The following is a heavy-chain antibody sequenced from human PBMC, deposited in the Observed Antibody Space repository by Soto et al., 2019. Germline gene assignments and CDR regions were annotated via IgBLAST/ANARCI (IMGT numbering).Heavy chain of an antibody. CDR2: INHSGTT. D-gene: IGHD3-10*01. V-gene: IGHV4-34*01. Sequence: QVQLQQWGAGLLKPSETLSLTCTVHGGSFSDYYWSWIRQPPGKGLGWIGEINHSGTTNFNPYLKSRVTISVDTSNNQFALRLRSVTAADTAVYYCARRVRRVNDASNLWGQGTMVTVSS. J-gene: IGHJ3*01. CDR3: ARRVRRVNDASNL. CDR1: GGSFSDYY.